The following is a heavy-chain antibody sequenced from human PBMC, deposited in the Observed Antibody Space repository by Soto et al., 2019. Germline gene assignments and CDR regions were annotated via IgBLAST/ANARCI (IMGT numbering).Heavy chain of an antibody. CDR1: GFTFSSYS. CDR3: ARVGIAVPGRDY. J-gene: IGHJ4*02. D-gene: IGHD6-19*01. Sequence: GGSLRLSCAASGFTFSSYSMNWVRQAPGKGLVWVSRINSDGSSTSYADSVKGRFTISRDNAKNTLYLQMNSLRAEDTAVYYCARVGIAVPGRDYWGQGTLVTVSS. V-gene: IGHV3-74*01. CDR2: INSDGSST.